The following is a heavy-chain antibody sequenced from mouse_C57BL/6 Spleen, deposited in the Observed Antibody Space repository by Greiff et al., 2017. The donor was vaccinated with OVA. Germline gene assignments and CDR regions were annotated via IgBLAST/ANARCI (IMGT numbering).Heavy chain of an antibody. CDR2: INPGSGGT. J-gene: IGHJ4*01. CDR1: GYAFTNYL. Sequence: QVQLQQSGAELVRPGTSVKVSCKASGYAFTNYLIEWVKQRPGQGLEWIGVINPGSGGTNYNEKLKGKATLTADKSSSTAYMQLISLTSEDSAVYFCARPFDSSGYDYAMDYWGQGTSVTVSS. D-gene: IGHD3-2*02. V-gene: IGHV1-54*01. CDR3: ARPFDSSGYDYAMDY.